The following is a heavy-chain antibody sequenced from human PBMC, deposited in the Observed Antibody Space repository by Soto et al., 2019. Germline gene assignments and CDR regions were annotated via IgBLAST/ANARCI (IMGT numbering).Heavy chain of an antibody. V-gene: IGHV1-18*01. CDR3: ARYRVYDILTGYYSAFDI. CDR1: GYTFTSYG. Sequence: ASVKVSCKASGYTFTSYGISWVRQAPGQGLERMGWISAYNGNTNYAQKLQGRVTMTTDTSTSTAYMELRSLRSDDTAVYYCARYRVYDILTGYYSAFDIWGQGTMVTVSS. CDR2: ISAYNGNT. J-gene: IGHJ3*02. D-gene: IGHD3-9*01.